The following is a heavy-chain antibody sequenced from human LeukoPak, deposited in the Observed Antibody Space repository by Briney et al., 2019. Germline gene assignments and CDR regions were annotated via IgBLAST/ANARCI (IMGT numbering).Heavy chain of an antibody. D-gene: IGHD2-2*01. CDR2: ISAYNGNT. CDR3: ARELPAAQTNYYYYGMDV. J-gene: IGHJ6*02. Sequence: ALVKVSCKASGYTFTSYGISWVRQAPGQGLEWMGWISAYNGNTNYAQKLQGRVTMTTDTSTSTAYMELRSLRSDDTAVYYCARELPAAQTNYYYYGMDVWGQGTTVTVSS. V-gene: IGHV1-18*01. CDR1: GYTFTSYG.